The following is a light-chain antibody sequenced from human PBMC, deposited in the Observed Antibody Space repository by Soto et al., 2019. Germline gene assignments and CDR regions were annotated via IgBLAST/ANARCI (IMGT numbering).Light chain of an antibody. CDR3: QQYYSYPLYT. CDR2: DAS. V-gene: IGKV1-5*01. Sequence: DIQMTQSPSTLSASVGDRVTITCRASQSISRWLAWHQQKPGKAPRLLIYDASNLQRGVPSRFSGSGSGTEFTLTISSLQSEDFATYYCQQYYSYPLYTFGQGTKLEIK. J-gene: IGKJ2*01. CDR1: QSISRW.